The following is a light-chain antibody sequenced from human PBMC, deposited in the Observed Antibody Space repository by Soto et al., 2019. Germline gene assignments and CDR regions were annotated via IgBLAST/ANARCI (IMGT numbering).Light chain of an antibody. CDR2: TNN. CDR1: SSNIGSYT. Sequence: QPVLMQTPSASANPGQRVTISCSGSSSNIGSYTVSWYQQLPGKAPKLLIYTNNQRPSGVPDRFSGSKSGTSASLAISGLQSEDEADYYCAAWDDSLTGRVVFGGGTKLTVL. CDR3: AAWDDSLTGRVV. V-gene: IGLV1-44*01. J-gene: IGLJ2*01.